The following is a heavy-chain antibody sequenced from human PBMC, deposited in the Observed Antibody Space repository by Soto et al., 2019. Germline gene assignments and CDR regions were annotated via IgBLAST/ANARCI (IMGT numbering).Heavy chain of an antibody. CDR1: GYTFTGYY. CDR2: INPNSGGT. V-gene: IGHV1-2*04. Sequence: ASVKDSCKASGYTFTGYYMHWVGQAPGQGLEWMGWINPNSGGTNYAQKFQGWVTMTRDTSISTAYMELSRLRSDDTAVYYCARGATVRKAYGMEVWGQGTRVNVSS. CDR3: ARGATVRKAYGMEV. J-gene: IGHJ6*01.